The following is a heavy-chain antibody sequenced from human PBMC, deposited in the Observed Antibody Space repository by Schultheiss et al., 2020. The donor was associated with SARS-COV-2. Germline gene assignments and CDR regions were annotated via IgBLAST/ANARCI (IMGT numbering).Heavy chain of an antibody. CDR3: ATSMGCSGYCSYYFDY. D-gene: IGHD3-22*01. V-gene: IGHV3-21*04. CDR2: ISSSSSYI. Sequence: GGSLRLSCAASGFTFSSYSMNWVRQAPGKGLEWVSSISSSSSYIYYADSVKGRFTISRDNSKNTLYLQMNSLRAEDTAVYYCATSMGCSGYCSYYFDYWGQGTLVTVSS. CDR1: GFTFSSYS. J-gene: IGHJ4*02.